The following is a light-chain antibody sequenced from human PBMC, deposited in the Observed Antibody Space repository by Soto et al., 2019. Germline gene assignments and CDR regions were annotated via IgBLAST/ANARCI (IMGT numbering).Light chain of an antibody. V-gene: IGKV3-15*01. J-gene: IGKJ5*01. CDR1: KSVRRN. CDR2: GAS. CDR3: QQYNNWPPIT. Sequence: EILMRKPPPTRSLFPGERATLSCGPVKSVRRNLAWYQQKPGQAPRLLIFGASTRATGIPARFSGSGSGTEFTLTISSLQSEDFAVYYCQQYNNWPPITFGQGTRLQIK.